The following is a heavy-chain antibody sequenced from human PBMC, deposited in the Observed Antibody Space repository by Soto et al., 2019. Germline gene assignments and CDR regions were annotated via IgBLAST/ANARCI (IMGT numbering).Heavy chain of an antibody. J-gene: IGHJ6*02. CDR2: LYYSGST. D-gene: IGHD2-15*01. V-gene: IGHV4-39*01. Sequence: TLSLTCPVSGGSISSATYSWGWIPQPPGKGLEWIGTLYYSGSTYYNPSLESRVTISVDTSKNQFSLKVSSLTAADTAVYYCARLGRSCSTSRYGYSGMDVWGQGTTVTVS. CDR1: GGSISSATYS. CDR3: ARLGRSCSTSRYGYSGMDV.